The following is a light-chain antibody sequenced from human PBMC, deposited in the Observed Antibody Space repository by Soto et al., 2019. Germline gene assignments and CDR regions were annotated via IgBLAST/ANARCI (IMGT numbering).Light chain of an antibody. CDR1: QGVGNKY. Sequence: EIALTQSPGXLSLSPGERATLSCRASQGVGNKYLAWYQQRLGQAPSLLIYAASSRATGVPDRFSGSGSGTDFTLTISRLEPEDFAVYYCQQYTNAHGITFGQGTRLEIK. CDR2: AAS. J-gene: IGKJ5*01. V-gene: IGKV3-20*01. CDR3: QQYTNAHGIT.